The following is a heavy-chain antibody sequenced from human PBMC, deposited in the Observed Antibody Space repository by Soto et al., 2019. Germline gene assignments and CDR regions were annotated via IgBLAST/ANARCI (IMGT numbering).Heavy chain of an antibody. V-gene: IGHV4-30-4*01. CDR2: IYYSGST. D-gene: IGHD3-10*01. J-gene: IGHJ4*02. CDR1: GGSISSGDYY. Sequence: ASETLSLTCTVSGGSISSGDYYWSWIRQPPGKGLEWIGYIYYSGSTYYNPSLKSRVTISVDTSKNQFSLKLSSVTAADTAVYYCASAPEYYYGSGNYYWGQGTLVTVSS. CDR3: ASAPEYYYGSGNYY.